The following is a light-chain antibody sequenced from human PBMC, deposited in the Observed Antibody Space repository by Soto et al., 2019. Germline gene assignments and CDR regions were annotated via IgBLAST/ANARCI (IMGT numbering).Light chain of an antibody. CDR2: DAS. V-gene: IGKV1-5*01. CDR1: QNILSR. Sequence: DFQMTQSPSTLSASVADRVTITCRACQNILSRLAWLQHKPGTAPKLLIYDASTLESGVPQRFSGSGSGTEFTLPISRLQTDDFSPSYRQQYHSYWTFGQGTKVDI. CDR3: QQYHSYWT. J-gene: IGKJ1*01.